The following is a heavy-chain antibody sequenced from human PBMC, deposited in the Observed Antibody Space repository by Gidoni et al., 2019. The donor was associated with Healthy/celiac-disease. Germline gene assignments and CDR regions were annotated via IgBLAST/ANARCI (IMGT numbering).Heavy chain of an antibody. CDR2: INHGGST. CDR3: ARERSRFWSGFRNYYFDY. Sequence: QVQLQQWGAGLLTPSETLSLTCAGYGGSFSGYYWSWIRQPPGKGLEWLGEINHGGSTNYNPSLKSRVTRSVDTFKNQFSLKLSSVTAADTAVYYCARERSRFWSGFRNYYFDYWGQGTLVTVSS. J-gene: IGHJ4*02. V-gene: IGHV4-34*01. D-gene: IGHD3-3*01. CDR1: GGSFSGYY.